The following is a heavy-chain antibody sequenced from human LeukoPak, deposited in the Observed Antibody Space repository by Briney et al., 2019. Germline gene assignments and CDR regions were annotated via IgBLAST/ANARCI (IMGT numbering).Heavy chain of an antibody. Sequence: SETLSLTXAVYGGSFSGYYWSWIRQPPGKGLEWIGEINHSGSTNYNPSLKSRVTISVDTSKNQFSLKLSSVTAADTAVYYCARAERYCSSTSCYPYYFDYWGQGTLVTVSS. J-gene: IGHJ4*02. CDR2: INHSGST. D-gene: IGHD2-2*01. V-gene: IGHV4-34*01. CDR3: ARAERYCSSTSCYPYYFDY. CDR1: GGSFSGYY.